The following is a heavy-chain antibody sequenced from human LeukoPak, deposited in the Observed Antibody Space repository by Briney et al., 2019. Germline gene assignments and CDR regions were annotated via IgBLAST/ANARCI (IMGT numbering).Heavy chain of an antibody. Sequence: PGGSLRLSCAASGFTFSSYGMSWVRQAPGKGLEWVAAISDGGGSTYYADSVKGRFTISRDNSKDTLYLQMNSLRAEDTAVYYCAKGGLEWELPPGDAFDIWGQGTMVTVSS. V-gene: IGHV3-23*01. J-gene: IGHJ3*02. D-gene: IGHD1-26*01. CDR3: AKGGLEWELPPGDAFDI. CDR2: ISDGGGST. CDR1: GFTFSSYG.